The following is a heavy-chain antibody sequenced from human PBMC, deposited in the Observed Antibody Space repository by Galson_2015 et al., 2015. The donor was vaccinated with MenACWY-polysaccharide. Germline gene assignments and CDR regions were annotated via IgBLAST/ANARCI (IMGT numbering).Heavy chain of an antibody. J-gene: IGHJ6*02. Sequence: SLRLSCAASGFTFSNYAMTWVRQAPGKGLEWVSTISDSGGRTQYADSVKGRFTVSRDNSNDMVYLHMNSLRGEDTAVYFCAKDRPLRGLTVFYYGMDVWGRGTAVTVSS. V-gene: IGHV3-23*01. CDR2: ISDSGGRT. CDR1: GFTFSNYA. CDR3: AKDRPLRGLTVFYYGMDV. D-gene: IGHD3-10*01.